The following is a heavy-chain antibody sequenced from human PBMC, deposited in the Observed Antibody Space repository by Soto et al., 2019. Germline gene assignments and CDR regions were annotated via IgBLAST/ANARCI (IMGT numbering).Heavy chain of an antibody. CDR1: GFSLSTSGMR. CDR2: IDWDDDK. CDR3: ARMAVDTAMVEWLFDP. V-gene: IGHV2-70*04. D-gene: IGHD5-18*01. J-gene: IGHJ5*02. Sequence: GSGPTLVNPTQTLTLTCTFSGFSLSTSGMRVSWIRQPPGKALEWLACIDWDDDKFYSTSLKTRLTISKDTSKNQVVLTMTNMDPVDTATYYCARMAVDTAMVEWLFDPWGQGTLVTVSS.